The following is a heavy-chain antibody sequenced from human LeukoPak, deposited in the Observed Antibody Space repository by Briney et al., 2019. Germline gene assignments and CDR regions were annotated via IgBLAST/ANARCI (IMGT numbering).Heavy chain of an antibody. CDR1: GGSFSGYY. V-gene: IGHV4-34*01. Sequence: SETLSLTCAVYGGSFSGYYWSWIRQPPGKGLEWIGEINHSGSTNYNPSLKSRVTISVDTSKNQFSLKLSSVTAADTAVYYCARVGSGWYGEYFQHWGQGTLVTVSS. CDR2: INHSGST. CDR3: ARVGSGWYGEYFQH. J-gene: IGHJ1*01. D-gene: IGHD6-19*01.